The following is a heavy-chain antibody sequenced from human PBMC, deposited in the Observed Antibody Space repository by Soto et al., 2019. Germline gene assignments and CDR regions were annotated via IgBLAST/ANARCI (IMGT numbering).Heavy chain of an antibody. CDR3: ARVVRKRADGMDV. D-gene: IGHD6-25*01. CDR2: INHSGST. Sequence: QVQLQQWGAGLLKPSETLSLTCAVYGGSFSGYYWSWIRQPPGKGLEWIGEINHSGSTNYNPSLKSRVTISVDTSKNQFSLKLSSVTAADTAVYYCARVVRKRADGMDVWGQGTTVTVSS. J-gene: IGHJ6*02. CDR1: GGSFSGYY. V-gene: IGHV4-34*01.